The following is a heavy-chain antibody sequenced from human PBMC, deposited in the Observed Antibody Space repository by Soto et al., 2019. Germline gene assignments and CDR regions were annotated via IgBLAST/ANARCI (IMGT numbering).Heavy chain of an antibody. CDR2: ISGSGGST. Sequence: GGSLRLSCAASGFTFSSYAMSWVRQAPGKGLEWVSAISGSGGSTYYADSVKGRFTISRDNSKNTLYLQMNSLRAEDTAVYYCAKTPHVVVVAEPWFDPWGQGTLVTVSS. J-gene: IGHJ5*02. CDR3: AKTPHVVVVAEPWFDP. D-gene: IGHD2-15*01. CDR1: GFTFSSYA. V-gene: IGHV3-23*01.